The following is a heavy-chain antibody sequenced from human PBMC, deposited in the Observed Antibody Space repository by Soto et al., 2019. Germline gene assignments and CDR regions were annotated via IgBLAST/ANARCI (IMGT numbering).Heavy chain of an antibody. V-gene: IGHV1-18*01. D-gene: IGHD3-3*02. CDR1: GYTFTSYG. J-gene: IGHJ4*02. CDR2: ISAYNGNT. Sequence: ASVKVSCKASGYTFTSYGISWVRQAPGQGLEWMGWISAYNGNTNYAQKLQGRVTMTTDTSTSTAYMELRSLRSDDTAVYYCARGTRLHFVGAYYFDHWGRGAMVTVSS. CDR3: ARGTRLHFVGAYYFDH.